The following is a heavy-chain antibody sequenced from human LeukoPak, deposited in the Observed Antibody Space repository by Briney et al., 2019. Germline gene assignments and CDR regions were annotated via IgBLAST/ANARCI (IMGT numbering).Heavy chain of an antibody. CDR3: ARDLAGGVGGDY. D-gene: IGHD6-13*01. J-gene: IGHJ4*02. Sequence: PSETLSLTCTVSGGSISSYYWSWIRQAPGKGLEWVAHINPDGSEKYFVDSVKGRFTFSRDNAKNSLYLQMNSLRAEDTAVYYCARDLAGGVGGDYWGQGTLVTVSS. V-gene: IGHV3-7*01. CDR2: INPDGSEK. CDR1: GGSISSYY.